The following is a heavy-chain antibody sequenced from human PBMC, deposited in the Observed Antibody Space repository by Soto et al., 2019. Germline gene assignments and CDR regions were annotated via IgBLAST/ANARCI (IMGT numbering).Heavy chain of an antibody. CDR3: VRDILGNRRVVDY. V-gene: IGHV3-23*01. CDR1: GFTFSSYA. J-gene: IGHJ4*02. D-gene: IGHD1-26*01. Sequence: GGSLRLSCAASGFTFSSYAVSWVRQAPGKGLEWVSSILGSGNGTFYADSVKGRFTISRDNSKNTLYLQMNSLRAEDTAVYYCVRDILGNRRVVDYWGQGTLVTVSS. CDR2: ILGSGNGT.